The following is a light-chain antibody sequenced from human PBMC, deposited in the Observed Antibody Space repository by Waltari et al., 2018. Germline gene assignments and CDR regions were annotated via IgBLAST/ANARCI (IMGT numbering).Light chain of an antibody. CDR1: QSVMGW. Sequence: DIQMTQSPSTLSASVGDRVTITCRASQSVMGWLAWYQQKPGKAPKILIYKAASLESGVPSRVGGSGSGTEFTLTIDSLQPDDFATYYCQQYHSYSLTFGQGTKVEIK. CDR3: QQYHSYSLT. J-gene: IGKJ1*01. CDR2: KAA. V-gene: IGKV1-5*03.